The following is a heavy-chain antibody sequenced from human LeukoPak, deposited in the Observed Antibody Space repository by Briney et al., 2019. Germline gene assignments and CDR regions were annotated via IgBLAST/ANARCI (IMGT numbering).Heavy chain of an antibody. CDR1: GGSISSYY. CDR2: IYYSGST. Sequence: SETLSLTCTVSGGSISSYYWSWIRQPPGKGLEWIGYIYYSGSTNYNPSLKSRVTISVDTSKNQFSLKLSSVTAADTAVYYCARMRMGRLMRSYYYMDVWGKGTTVTVSS. CDR3: ARMRMGRLMRSYYYMDV. V-gene: IGHV4-59*01. J-gene: IGHJ6*03. D-gene: IGHD2-8*01.